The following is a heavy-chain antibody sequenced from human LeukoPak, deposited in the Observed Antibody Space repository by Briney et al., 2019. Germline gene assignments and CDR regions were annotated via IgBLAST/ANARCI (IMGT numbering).Heavy chain of an antibody. CDR1: GGSISSSSYY. CDR3: ARHRITMVRGATPCYFDY. CDR2: IYYSGST. Sequence: SETLSLTCTVSGGSISSSSYYWGWIRQPPGKGLEWIGSIYYSGSTYYSPSLKSRVTISVDTSKNQFSLKLSSVTAADTAVYYCARHRITMVRGATPCYFDYWGQGTLVTVSS. V-gene: IGHV4-39*01. J-gene: IGHJ4*02. D-gene: IGHD3-10*01.